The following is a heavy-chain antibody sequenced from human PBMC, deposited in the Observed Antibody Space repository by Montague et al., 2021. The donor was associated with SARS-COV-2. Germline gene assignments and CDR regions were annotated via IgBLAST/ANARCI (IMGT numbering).Heavy chain of an antibody. Sequence: SETLSLTCTVSGDSISTYYWNWIRQSPGKGLEWLGYFYYSLNTNXNPSLKGQLTISVDTSENQVSLNLRSVTAADTAVYYCARDSFEAPLFFDYWGQGILVTVSS. CDR2: FYYSLNT. CDR1: GDSISTYY. D-gene: IGHD3-16*01. J-gene: IGHJ4*02. CDR3: ARDSFEAPLFFDY. V-gene: IGHV4-59*01.